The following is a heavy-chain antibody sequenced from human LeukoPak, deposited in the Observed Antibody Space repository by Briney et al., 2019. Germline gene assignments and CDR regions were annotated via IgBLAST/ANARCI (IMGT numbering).Heavy chain of an antibody. V-gene: IGHV3-23*01. D-gene: IGHD6-19*01. CDR1: GFTFSSYG. CDR3: AKRQFPGIAVAGTLDY. CDR2: ISGSGGST. J-gene: IGHJ4*02. Sequence: PGGTLRLSCAASGFTFSSYGMSWVRQAPGKGLEWVSAISGSGGSTYYADSVKGRFIISRDNSKNTLYLQMNSLRAEDTAVYYCAKRQFPGIAVAGTLDYWGQGTLVTVSS.